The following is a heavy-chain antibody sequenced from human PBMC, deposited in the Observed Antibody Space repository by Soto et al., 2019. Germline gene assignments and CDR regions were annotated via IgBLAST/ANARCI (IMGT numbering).Heavy chain of an antibody. V-gene: IGHV4-34*01. CDR3: ARVEPGTATTVVDAFDI. J-gene: IGHJ3*02. D-gene: IGHD1-1*01. Sequence: QVQLQQWGAGLLKPSETLSLTCAVYGGFVSSGTYYWSWIRQPPGKGLEWIGEMSHSGGTQFNPSLKSLVTITVDTSKNQFSLKMSSVTGADTALYYCARVEPGTATTVVDAFDIWGPGTMVTVSS. CDR2: MSHSGGT. CDR1: GGFVSSGTYY.